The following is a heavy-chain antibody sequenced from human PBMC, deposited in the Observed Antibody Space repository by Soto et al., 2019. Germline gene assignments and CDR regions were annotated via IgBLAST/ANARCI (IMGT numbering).Heavy chain of an antibody. Sequence: GGSRRRSCAASGFTVNHYGMGWVRQAPGKGLEWVSVISGSGGTTYYADSVKGRFTISRDNSKSTVYLQMNSLRVEDTALYSCAKVIVLGASTIEFWGPGTLVTVSS. J-gene: IGHJ4*02. V-gene: IGHV3-23*01. CDR3: AKVIVLGASTIEF. D-gene: IGHD6-6*01. CDR2: ISGSGGTT. CDR1: GFTVNHYG.